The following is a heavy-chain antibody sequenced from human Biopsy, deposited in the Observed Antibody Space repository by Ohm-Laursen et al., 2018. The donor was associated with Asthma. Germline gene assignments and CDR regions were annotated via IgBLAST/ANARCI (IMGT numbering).Heavy chain of an antibody. V-gene: IGHV4-39*01. CDR3: ARRITIFGVVQKDHGMDA. CDR2: ISYGGKT. Sequence: GTLSLTCPVSGGSMTPTSHYWDWIRQAPGKRLEWIGYISYGGKTSYNPSLKNRVTISRDTSKNQFSLRLTSVTAADTAVYFCARRITIFGVVQKDHGMDAWGQGTTVIVSS. J-gene: IGHJ6*02. CDR1: GGSMTPTSHY. D-gene: IGHD3-3*01.